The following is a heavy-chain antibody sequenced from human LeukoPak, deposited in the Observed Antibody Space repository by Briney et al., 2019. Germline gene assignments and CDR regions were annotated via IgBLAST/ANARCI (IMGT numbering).Heavy chain of an antibody. D-gene: IGHD2-15*01. J-gene: IGHJ4*02. CDR1: GYTFTSYH. CDR3: ARVRGEVAVTRTLDY. Sequence: ASVKVSCKASGYTFTSYHMHWVRQAPGQGLEWMGIINPSGGGTSYAQKFQGRVTMTRDTSTRTVYMELSSLRSDDTAVYYCARVRGEVAVTRTLDYWGQGTLVTVSS. CDR2: INPSGGGT. V-gene: IGHV1-46*01.